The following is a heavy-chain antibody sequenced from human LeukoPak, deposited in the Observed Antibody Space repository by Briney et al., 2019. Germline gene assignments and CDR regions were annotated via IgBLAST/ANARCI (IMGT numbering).Heavy chain of an antibody. Sequence: SETLSHTCTISGGSISSSYWSWIRQPPGKGLEWIGYTYNSGSTNYNPSLKSRLTISVDSSKNQFSLKLNSVTAADTAVYYCARQSQYSGYQAPDYWGQGTLVTVSS. CDR2: TYNSGST. D-gene: IGHD5-12*01. CDR3: ARQSQYSGYQAPDY. J-gene: IGHJ4*02. CDR1: GGSISSSY. V-gene: IGHV4-59*01.